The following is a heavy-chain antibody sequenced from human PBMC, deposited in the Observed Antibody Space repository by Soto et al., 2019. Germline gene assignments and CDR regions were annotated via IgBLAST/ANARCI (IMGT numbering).Heavy chain of an antibody. CDR1: GGSISSGGYY. V-gene: IGHV4-31*03. J-gene: IGHJ2*01. CDR2: IYYSGST. Sequence: QVQLQESGPGLVKPSQTLSLTCTVSGGSISSGGYYWSWIRQHPGKGLEWIGYIYYSGSTYYNPSLMSRVTISVDTSKNQFSLKLSSVTAADTAVYYCARLTTPLGFARPYWYFDLWGRGTLVTVSS. D-gene: IGHD4-17*01. CDR3: ARLTTPLGFARPYWYFDL.